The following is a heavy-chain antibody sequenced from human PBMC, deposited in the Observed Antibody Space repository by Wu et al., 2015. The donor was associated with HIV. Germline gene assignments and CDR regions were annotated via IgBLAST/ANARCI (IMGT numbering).Heavy chain of an antibody. J-gene: IGHJ4*02. CDR1: GGTFSRDT. Sequence: QVQLVQSGAEVKKPGSSVKVSCTASGGTFSRDTINWVRQAPGQGLEWVGRVIPLHATSSYAQKFQGRVTITRDTAISTAYMELNSLTSDDTAVYYCARLQSLHGMYSNADHWGQGTLVTVSS. D-gene: IGHD2-8*01. CDR3: ARLQSLHGMYSNADH. V-gene: IGHV1-69*08. CDR2: VIPLHATS.